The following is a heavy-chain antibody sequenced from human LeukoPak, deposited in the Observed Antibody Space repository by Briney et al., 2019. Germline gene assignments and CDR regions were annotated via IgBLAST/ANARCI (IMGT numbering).Heavy chain of an antibody. CDR3: ALITPPYFDY. CDR2: INPNSGGT. D-gene: IGHD3-22*01. CDR1: GYTFTSYG. J-gene: IGHJ4*02. Sequence: ASVKVSCKASGYTFTSYGISWVRQAPGQGLEWMGWINPNSGGTNYAQKFQGRVTTTRDTSISTAYMELSRLRSDDTAVYYCALITPPYFDYWGQGTLVTVSS. V-gene: IGHV1-2*02.